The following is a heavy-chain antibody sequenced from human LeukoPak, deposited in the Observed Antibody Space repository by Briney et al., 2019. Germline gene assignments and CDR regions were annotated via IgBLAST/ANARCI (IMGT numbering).Heavy chain of an antibody. CDR1: GFSLSTTGVG. D-gene: IGHD4-11*01. J-gene: IGHJ4*02. CDR2: IYSADDN. CDR3: ARSTRNTWYFDY. Sequence: SGPTLVNPTQTLTLTCTFSGFSLSTTGVGVGWIRQRPGKALEWLAVIYSADDNRYRPSLKSRLTITADTSKDRVVLTITNLDPVDTGTYYCARSTRNTWYFDYWGQGTLVTVSS. V-gene: IGHV2-5*02.